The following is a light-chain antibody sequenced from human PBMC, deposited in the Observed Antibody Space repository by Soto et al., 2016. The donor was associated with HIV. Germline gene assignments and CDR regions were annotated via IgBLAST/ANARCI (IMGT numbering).Light chain of an antibody. J-gene: IGKJ4*01. CDR3: QQLTSYPLT. Sequence: DIQMTQSPSSLSASVGDRVTITCRASQDISNSLAWYQQKAGKAPKLLIYAASTLQSGVPSRFSGTGSGTEFTLTINSLQPEDFATYYCQQLTSYPLTFGGGTKVEIK. V-gene: IGKV1-9*01. CDR2: AAS. CDR1: QDISNS.